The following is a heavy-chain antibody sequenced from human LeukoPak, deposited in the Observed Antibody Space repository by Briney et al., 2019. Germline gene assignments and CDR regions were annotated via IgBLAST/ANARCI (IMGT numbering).Heavy chain of an antibody. Sequence: SETLSLTCTVSGGSISSYYWSWIRQPPGKGLEWIGYIYYSGSTNYNPSLKSRVTLSVNTSKNQFSLKLSSVTAADTAVYYCAREGYDFWSGPSHHYYGMDVWGQGTTVTVSS. V-gene: IGHV4-59*01. CDR1: GGSISSYY. CDR2: IYYSGST. J-gene: IGHJ6*02. CDR3: AREGYDFWSGPSHHYYGMDV. D-gene: IGHD3-3*01.